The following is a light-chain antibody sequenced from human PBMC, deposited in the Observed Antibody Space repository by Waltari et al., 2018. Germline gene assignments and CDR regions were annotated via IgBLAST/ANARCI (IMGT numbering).Light chain of an antibody. CDR1: QSVSNNY. CDR3: QQYGSPPLT. V-gene: IGKV3-20*01. J-gene: IGKJ3*01. CDR2: GAS. Sequence: EVVLTQSPGILSLSPGERATLSCRASQSVSNNYLAWYQQKPGQAPRLLIYGASRRVTDIPDRFSGSGSGTDFTLTVSRLEPEDFAVYHCQQYGSPPLTFGPGTTVDIK.